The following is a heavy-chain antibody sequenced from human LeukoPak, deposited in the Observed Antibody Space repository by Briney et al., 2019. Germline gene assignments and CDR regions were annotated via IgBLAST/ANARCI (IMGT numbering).Heavy chain of an antibody. Sequence: ASVKVSRKASGGTFSSYAISWVRQAPGQGLEWMGGIIPIFGTANYAQKFQGRVTITTDESTSTAYMELSSLRSEDTAVYYCARGLPHRRDDYNYGPGYFDYWGQGTLVTVSS. CDR3: ARGLPHRRDDYNYGPGYFDY. J-gene: IGHJ4*02. D-gene: IGHD5-24*01. CDR2: IIPIFGTA. CDR1: GGTFSSYA. V-gene: IGHV1-69*05.